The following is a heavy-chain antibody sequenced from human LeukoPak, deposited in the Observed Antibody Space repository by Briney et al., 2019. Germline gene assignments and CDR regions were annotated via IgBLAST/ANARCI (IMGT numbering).Heavy chain of an antibody. CDR2: ISHIGTT. CDR3: ARKLAVDY. D-gene: IGHD3-10*01. CDR1: GYSISRGYH. Sequence: SETLSLTCAVSGYSISRGYHWGWIRQPPGRGLEWIGSISHIGTTYYHPSLQSRVTISVDTSKNQFSLKLRSVTAADTAVYYCARKLAVDYWGQGILVTVSS. V-gene: IGHV4-38-2*01. J-gene: IGHJ4*02.